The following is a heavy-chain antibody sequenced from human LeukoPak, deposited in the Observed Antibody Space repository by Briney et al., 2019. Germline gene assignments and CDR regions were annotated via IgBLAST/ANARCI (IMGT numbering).Heavy chain of an antibody. J-gene: IGHJ4*02. V-gene: IGHV3-21*01. CDR1: EFTFSSYS. CDR3: ARAVAGDFDY. CDR2: ISSSSSYI. D-gene: IGHD6-19*01. Sequence: GGSLRLSCAASEFTFSSYSMNWVRQAPGKGLEWVSSISSSSSYIYYADSVKGRFTISRDNAKNSLYLQMNSLRAEDTAVYYCARAVAGDFDYWGQGTLVTVSS.